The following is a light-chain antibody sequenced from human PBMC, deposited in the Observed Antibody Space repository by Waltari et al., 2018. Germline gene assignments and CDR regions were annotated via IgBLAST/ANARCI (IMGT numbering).Light chain of an antibody. V-gene: IGLV2-23*02. Sequence: QSALTQPASVSGSPGQSITLSCVGSTSDIENYNLVSWYQQSPGEVPRLLIYEVRKRHSGVSNRFSGSKSGNTASLTISGLQPEDEADYFCCSYTSSSPVVFGGGTKVTVL. CDR2: EVR. CDR1: TSDIENYNL. CDR3: CSYTSSSPVV. J-gene: IGLJ2*01.